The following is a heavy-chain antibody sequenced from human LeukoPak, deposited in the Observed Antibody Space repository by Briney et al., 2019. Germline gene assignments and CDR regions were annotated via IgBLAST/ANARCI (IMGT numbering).Heavy chain of an antibody. CDR2: IKQDGSEE. CDR3: ARAPGRSDAFDI. J-gene: IGHJ3*02. V-gene: IGHV3-7*01. CDR1: GFTFSNFW. Sequence: GGSLRLSCAASGFTFSNFWMSWVRQTPGKGLEWVANIKQDGSEENYVDSVRGRFTISRDNAKNSLYLQMNSLRAEDTAVYYCARAPGRSDAFDIWGQGTMVTVPS.